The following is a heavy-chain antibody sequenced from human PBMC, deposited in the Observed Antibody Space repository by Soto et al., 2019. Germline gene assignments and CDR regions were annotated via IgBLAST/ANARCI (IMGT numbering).Heavy chain of an antibody. Sequence: SETLSLTCAVYGGSFSGYYWSWIRQPPGKGLEWIGEINHSGSTNYNPSLKSRVTISVDTSKNQFSLKLSSVTAADTAVYYCARGRLFVGVVAATLPNPFAYGGQGTLVTVPS. CDR1: GGSFSGYY. CDR3: ARGRLFVGVVAATLPNPFAY. V-gene: IGHV4-34*01. J-gene: IGHJ4*02. D-gene: IGHD2-15*01. CDR2: INHSGST.